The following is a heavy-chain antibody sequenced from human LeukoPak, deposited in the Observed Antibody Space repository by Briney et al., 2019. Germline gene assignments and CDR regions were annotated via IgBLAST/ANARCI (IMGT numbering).Heavy chain of an antibody. D-gene: IGHD5-18*01. CDR2: MSSSSSYI. CDR1: GFTFSSYS. V-gene: IGHV3-21*01. CDR3: AGGESGYSYGLDGPYYFDY. J-gene: IGHJ4*02. Sequence: PGGSLRLSCAASGFTFSSYSMNRVRQAPGKGLEWVSSMSSSSSYIYYADSVKGRFTISRDNAKNSLYLQMNSLRAEDTAVYHCAGGESGYSYGLDGPYYFDYWGQGTLVTVSS.